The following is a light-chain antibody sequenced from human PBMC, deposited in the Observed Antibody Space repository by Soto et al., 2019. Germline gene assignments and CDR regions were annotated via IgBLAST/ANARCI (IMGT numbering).Light chain of an antibody. Sequence: QSALTQPASVSGSPGQSITISCTGTSSDIGGFNYVSWYRQHPGKAPKLMIYEVTNRPSGVSNRSSGSKSGNTASLTISGLQAEDEADYYCSSYTSSSTPCVFGTGTKVTVL. CDR1: SSDIGGFNY. CDR2: EVT. V-gene: IGLV2-14*01. CDR3: SSYTSSSTPCV. J-gene: IGLJ1*01.